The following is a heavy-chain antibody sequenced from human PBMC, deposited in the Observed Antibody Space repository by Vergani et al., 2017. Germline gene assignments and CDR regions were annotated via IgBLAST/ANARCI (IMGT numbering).Heavy chain of an antibody. D-gene: IGHD1-1*01. Sequence: QVQLVESGGGVVQRGGSLRLSCAASGFTFSSYGMHWVRQAPGKGLEWVAFVRYDGTNKYYADSVKGRFTISRDNSKSTLYLQMNSLRTEDTAVYYCATKSCGTPGCQIGYFREWGQGTLVTVSS. CDR1: GFTFSSYG. V-gene: IGHV3-30*02. CDR2: VRYDGTNK. CDR3: ATKSCGTPGCQIGYFRE. J-gene: IGHJ1*01.